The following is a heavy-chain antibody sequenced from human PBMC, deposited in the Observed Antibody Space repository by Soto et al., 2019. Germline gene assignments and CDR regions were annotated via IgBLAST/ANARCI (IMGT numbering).Heavy chain of an antibody. CDR2: IKQDGSEK. V-gene: IGHV3-7*05. CDR1: GFTFSSYW. J-gene: IGHJ3*02. D-gene: IGHD2-15*01. Sequence: GGSLRLSCAASGFTFSSYWMSWVRQAPGKGLEWVANIKQDGSEKYYVDSVKGRFTISRDNAKNSLYLQMNSLRAEDTAVYYCARDQSLYCSGGSCYPKTPPDAFDIWGQGTMVTVSS. CDR3: ARDQSLYCSGGSCYPKTPPDAFDI.